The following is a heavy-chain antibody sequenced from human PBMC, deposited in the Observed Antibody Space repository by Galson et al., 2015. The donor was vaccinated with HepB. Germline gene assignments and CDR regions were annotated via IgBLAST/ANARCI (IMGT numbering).Heavy chain of an antibody. CDR1: GGTFSSYA. CDR3: AREVVYSSGWDYFDY. J-gene: IGHJ4*02. D-gene: IGHD6-19*01. V-gene: IGHV1-18*01. Sequence: SVKVSCKASGGTFSSYAISWVRQAPGQGLEWMGWISAYNGNTNYAQKLQGRVTMTTDTSTSTAYMELRSLRSDDTAVYYCAREVVYSSGWDYFDYWGQGTLVTVSS. CDR2: ISAYNGNT.